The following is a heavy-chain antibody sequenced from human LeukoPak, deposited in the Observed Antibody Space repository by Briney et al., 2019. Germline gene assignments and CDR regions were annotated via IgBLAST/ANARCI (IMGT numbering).Heavy chain of an antibody. J-gene: IGHJ4*02. CDR3: AKSPHYDILTGAMFDY. CDR1: GFTFSSYG. V-gene: IGHV3-30*18. Sequence: GGSLRLSCAASGFTFSSYGMHWVRQAPGKGLEWVAVISYDGSNKYYADSVKGRFTISRDNSKNTLYLQMNSLRAEDTAVYYCAKSPHYDILTGAMFDYWGQGTLVTVSS. CDR2: ISYDGSNK. D-gene: IGHD3-9*01.